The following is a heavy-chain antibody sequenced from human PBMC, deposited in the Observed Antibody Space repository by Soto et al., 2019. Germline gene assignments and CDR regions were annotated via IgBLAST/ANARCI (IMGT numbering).Heavy chain of an antibody. CDR3: ARDRVKNDFWSGYYGWFDP. D-gene: IGHD3-3*01. V-gene: IGHV3-53*01. Sequence: PGGSLRLSCAASGFTVSSNYMSWVRQAPGKGLEWVSVIYSGGSTYYADSVKGRFTISRDNSKNTLYLQMNSLRAEDTAVYYCARDRVKNDFWSGYYGWFDPWGQGTLVTVSS. J-gene: IGHJ5*02. CDR2: IYSGGST. CDR1: GFTVSSNY.